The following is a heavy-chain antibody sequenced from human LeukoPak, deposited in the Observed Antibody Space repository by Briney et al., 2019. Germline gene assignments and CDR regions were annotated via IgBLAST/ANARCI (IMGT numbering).Heavy chain of an antibody. D-gene: IGHD4-23*01. CDR3: ARDLLNEGNHLDY. V-gene: IGHV4-30-4*01. CDR2: IYYSGST. J-gene: IGHJ4*02. CDR1: GGSISSGDYY. Sequence: SETLSLTCTVSGGSISSGDYYWSWIRQPPGQGLEWIGYIYYSGSTYYNPSLKSRVTISVDTSKNQFSLKLSSVTAADTAVYYCARDLLNEGNHLDYWGQGTLVTVSS.